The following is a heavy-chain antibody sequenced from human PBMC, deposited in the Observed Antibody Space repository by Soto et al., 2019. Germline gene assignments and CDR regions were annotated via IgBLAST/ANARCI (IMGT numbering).Heavy chain of an antibody. D-gene: IGHD2-8*02. V-gene: IGHV3-15*06. CDR3: TTPDLVASGDT. Sequence: GGSLRLSCTAFGFSFGEYGMSWFRQAPGKGLEWIGLIKNKAAGGTALYATSMKGRFTISRDDSKNTLYLQINNLKTEDTGVYYCTTPDLVASGDTWGQGTMVTVSS. CDR2: IKNKAAGGTA. CDR1: GFSFGEYG. J-gene: IGHJ3*02.